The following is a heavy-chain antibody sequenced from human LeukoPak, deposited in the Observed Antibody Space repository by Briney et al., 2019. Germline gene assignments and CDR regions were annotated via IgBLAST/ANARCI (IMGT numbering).Heavy chain of an antibody. CDR3: ASFLVG. Sequence: GGSLRLSCAASGFTFSSYWMYWVRQGPGKGLVCVSGINSDGSSIGYADSVKGRFTISRDNAKNTLYLQMNSLRAEDTAVYYCASFLVGWGQGTLVTVSP. D-gene: IGHD6-6*01. V-gene: IGHV3-74*01. J-gene: IGHJ4*02. CDR1: GFTFSSYW. CDR2: INSDGSSI.